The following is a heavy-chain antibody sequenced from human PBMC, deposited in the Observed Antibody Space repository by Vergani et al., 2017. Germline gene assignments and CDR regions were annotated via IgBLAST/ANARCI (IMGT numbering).Heavy chain of an antibody. CDR2: IYHSGST. CDR1: GGSISSSNW. V-gene: IGHV4-4*03. Sequence: QVQLQESGPGLVKPPGTLSLTCAVSGGSISSSNWWSWVRQPPGKGLEWIGEIYHSGSTNYNPSLKSRVTISVDKSKNQFSLKLSSVTAADTAVYYCARDYYYDSEHDAFGIWGQGTMVTVSS. CDR3: ARDYYYDSEHDAFGI. J-gene: IGHJ3*02. D-gene: IGHD3-22*01.